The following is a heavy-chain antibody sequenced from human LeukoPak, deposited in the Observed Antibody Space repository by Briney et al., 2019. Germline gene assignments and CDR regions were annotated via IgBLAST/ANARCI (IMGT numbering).Heavy chain of an antibody. J-gene: IGHJ6*03. D-gene: IGHD2-2*01. Sequence: SETLSLTCAVYGGSFSGYYWSWIRQPPGKGLEWIGEINHSGSTIYSPSLKSRVTMSVDTSKNQFSLKLSSVTAADTAMYYCARVGVQIVVVPAATTQTTYYYYMDVWDKGTTVTVSS. CDR2: INHSGST. V-gene: IGHV4-34*01. CDR3: ARVGVQIVVVPAATTQTTYYYYMDV. CDR1: GGSFSGYY.